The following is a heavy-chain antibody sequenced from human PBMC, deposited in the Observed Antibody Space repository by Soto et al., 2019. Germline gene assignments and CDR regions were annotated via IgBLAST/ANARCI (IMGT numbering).Heavy chain of an antibody. CDR1: GYSFTSYW. J-gene: IGHJ6*04. D-gene: IGHD3-3*01. V-gene: IGHV5-10-1*01. CDR2: IDPSDSYT. Sequence: LKISCKGSGYSFTSYWISWVRQMPGKGLEWMGRIDPSDSYTNYSPSFQGHVTISADKSISTAYLQWSSMKASDTAMNYCARGVITIFGVVTYGMDVWGKGTTVTVSS. CDR3: ARGVITIFGVVTYGMDV.